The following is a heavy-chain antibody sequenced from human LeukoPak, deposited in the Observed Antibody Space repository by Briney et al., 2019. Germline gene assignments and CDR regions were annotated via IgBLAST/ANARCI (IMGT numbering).Heavy chain of an antibody. V-gene: IGHV3-48*03. J-gene: IGHJ4*02. Sequence: PGGSLRLSCEASGFSFSTYEMNWVRQAPGKGLEWVSYITSSGATIYYADSVKGRFTISRDNAKNSMCLQMNSLRVEDTAVYYCARMFDHWGRGTLVTVSS. CDR2: ITSSGATI. CDR1: GFSFSTYE. CDR3: ARMFDH.